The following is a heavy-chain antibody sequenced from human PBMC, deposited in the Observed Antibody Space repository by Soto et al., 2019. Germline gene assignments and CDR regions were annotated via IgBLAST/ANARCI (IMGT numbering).Heavy chain of an antibody. CDR1: GYTFTSYD. CDR2: MNPNSGNT. V-gene: IGHV1-8*01. D-gene: IGHD3-3*01. J-gene: IGHJ5*02. CDR3: ARTYHQRHDFWSGNHTTRGAFAPGLDP. Sequence: ASVKVSCKASGYTFTSYDINWVRQATGQGLEWMGWMNPNSGNTGYAQKFQGRVTMTRNTSISTAYMELSSLRSEDTAVYYCARTYHQRHDFWSGNHTTRGAFAPGLDPW.